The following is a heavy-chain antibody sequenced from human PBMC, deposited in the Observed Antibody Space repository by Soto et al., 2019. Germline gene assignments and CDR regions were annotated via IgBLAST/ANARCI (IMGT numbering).Heavy chain of an antibody. J-gene: IGHJ4*02. CDR3: AAYSHKGY. D-gene: IGHD3-16*01. V-gene: IGHV3-66*01. CDR1: GFTVSNNY. CDR2: IYSGGST. Sequence: EAQLVESGGDLVQPGGSLRLSCAASGFTVSNNYMSWVRQAPGKGLEWVSLIYSGGSTYYADSVKATFTISRDSSKNTLYLQMNSLRAEDTAMYYCAAYSHKGYWGQGTLVTVSS.